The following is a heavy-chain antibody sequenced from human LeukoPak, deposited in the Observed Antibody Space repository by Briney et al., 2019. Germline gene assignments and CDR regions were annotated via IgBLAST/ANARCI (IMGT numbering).Heavy chain of an antibody. Sequence: GGSLRLSCVVSGFTFSSYPMSWVRQAPGKGLEWVSVMSESGDVTHYADSMKGRFTISRDNTKNTLNLQMNGLRDEDTAIYYCARDSSHYLGSSDYWGQGALVTVSS. CDR2: MSESGDVT. CDR1: GFTFSSYP. J-gene: IGHJ4*02. CDR3: ARDSSHYLGSSDY. D-gene: IGHD6-6*01. V-gene: IGHV3-23*01.